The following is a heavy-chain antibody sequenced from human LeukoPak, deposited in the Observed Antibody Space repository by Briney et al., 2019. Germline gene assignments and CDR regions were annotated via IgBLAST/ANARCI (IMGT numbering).Heavy chain of an antibody. CDR1: GFTFSTYA. D-gene: IGHD2-15*01. V-gene: IGHV3-30-3*01. CDR2: ISYDGSDK. Sequence: GGSLRLSCAASGFTFSTYAMHWVRQAPGKGLEWVAVISYDGSDKFYADSVKGRFTISRDNSKNTLYVQMDSLRAEDTAVYYCARERVVTRYFDYWGQGTLVTVSS. J-gene: IGHJ4*02. CDR3: ARERVVTRYFDY.